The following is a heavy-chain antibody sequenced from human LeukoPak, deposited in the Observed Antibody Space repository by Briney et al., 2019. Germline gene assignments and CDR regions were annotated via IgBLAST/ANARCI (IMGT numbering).Heavy chain of an antibody. D-gene: IGHD4-17*01. CDR1: GFTFDDYA. CDR2: ISGDGGST. V-gene: IGHV3-43*02. J-gene: IGHJ4*02. CDR3: AKGNTVTPDY. Sequence: GGSLRLSCAASGFTFDDYAMHWVRQAPGKGLEWVSLISGDGGSTYYADSVKGRFTISRDNAKNSLYLQMNSLRAEDTAVYYCAKGNTVTPDYWGQGTLVTVSS.